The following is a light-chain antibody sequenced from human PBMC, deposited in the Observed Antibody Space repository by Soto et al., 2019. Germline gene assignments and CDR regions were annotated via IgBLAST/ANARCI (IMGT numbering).Light chain of an antibody. J-gene: IGKJ1*01. CDR2: AAS. V-gene: IGKV1-27*01. CDR1: QGISTY. CDR3: HQYNTYSQT. Sequence: DIQMTQSPSSLSASVGDRVSITCRASQGISTYLAWYQQKPGKVPQILISAASTLHSGVPSRFSGSGSGTDFTLTISSLQPEDVATYYCHQYNTYSQTFGQGTKVDIK.